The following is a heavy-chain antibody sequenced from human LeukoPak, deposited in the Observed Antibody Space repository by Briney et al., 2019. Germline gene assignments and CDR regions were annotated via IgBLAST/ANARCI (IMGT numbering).Heavy chain of an antibody. CDR2: IRFDGSNR. V-gene: IGHV3-30*02. J-gene: IGHJ4*02. CDR1: GFTFSRYD. CDR3: VGDFDF. Sequence: PGGSLRLSCAASGFTFSRYDTDWVRQAPGKGLEWVAFIRFDGSNRYYVDSVKGRFTISRDNSKNTLYLQMNSLRIEDTAVYYCVGDFDFWGQGTLVTVSS.